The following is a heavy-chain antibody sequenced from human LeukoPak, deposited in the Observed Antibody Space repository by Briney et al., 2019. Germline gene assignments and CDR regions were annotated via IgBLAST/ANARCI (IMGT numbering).Heavy chain of an antibody. CDR3: AILSDIVVVPAATNRVSNWFDP. J-gene: IGHJ5*02. D-gene: IGHD2-2*01. CDR1: GYTFTSYD. Sequence: GASVKVSCKASGYTFTSYDINWVRQATGQGLEWMGWMNPNSGNTGYAQKFQGRVTITRNTSISTAYMELSSLRSEDTAVYYCAILSDIVVVPAATNRVSNWFDPWSQGTLVTVSS. CDR2: MNPNSGNT. V-gene: IGHV1-8*01.